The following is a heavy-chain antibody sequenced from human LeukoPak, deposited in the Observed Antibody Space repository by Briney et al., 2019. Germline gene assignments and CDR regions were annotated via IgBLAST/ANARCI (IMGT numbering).Heavy chain of an antibody. CDR3: ARETRRGTNFDY. V-gene: IGHV3-48*01. CDR2: ISSSSSTI. J-gene: IGHJ4*02. CDR1: GFTFSDYS. Sequence: GGSLRLSCAASGFTFSDYSMNWVRQAPGKGLEWVSFISSSSSTIYYADSVKGRFTNSRDNAQNSVYLQMNSLRAEDTAVYYCARETRRGTNFDYWGQGTQVTVSS.